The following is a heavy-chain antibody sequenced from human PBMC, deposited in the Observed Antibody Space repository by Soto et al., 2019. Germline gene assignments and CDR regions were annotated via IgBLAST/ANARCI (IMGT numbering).Heavy chain of an antibody. CDR3: ARAYSSSWEFDY. CDR1: GFTFSSYA. Sequence: GGSLRLSCAASGFTFSSYAMSWVRQAPGKGLEWVSAISGSGGSTYYADSVKGRFTISRDNSKNTLYLQMNSLRAEDTAVYYCARAYSSSWEFDYWGQGTLVTVSS. D-gene: IGHD6-13*01. V-gene: IGHV3-23*01. J-gene: IGHJ4*02. CDR2: ISGSGGST.